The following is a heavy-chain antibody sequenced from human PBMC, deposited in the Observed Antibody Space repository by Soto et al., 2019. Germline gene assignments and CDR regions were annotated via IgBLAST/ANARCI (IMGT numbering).Heavy chain of an antibody. J-gene: IGHJ4*02. CDR3: ATTVPRGGTPHFDY. V-gene: IGHV5-10-1*01. CDR2: IDPSDSYT. CDR1: GYSFSIYW. Sequence: GESLKISCEGSGYSFSIYWISWVRQMPGKGLEWMGRIDPSDSYTNYSPSFQGHVTISADKSISTAYLQWSSLKASDTAMYYCATTVPRGGTPHFDYWGQGTLVTVSS.